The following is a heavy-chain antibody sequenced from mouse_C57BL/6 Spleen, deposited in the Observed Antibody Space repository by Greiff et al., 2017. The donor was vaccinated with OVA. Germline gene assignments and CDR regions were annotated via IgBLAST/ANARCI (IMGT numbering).Heavy chain of an antibody. Sequence: QVQLQQPGAELVRPGSSVKLSCKASGYTFTSYWMHWVQQRPIQGLEWIGNIDPSDSETHYNQKFKDKATLTVDKSSSTAYMQLSSLTSEDSAVYYCARVTTVWYFDVWGTGTTVTVSS. V-gene: IGHV1-52*01. D-gene: IGHD1-1*01. J-gene: IGHJ1*03. CDR3: ARVTTVWYFDV. CDR2: IDPSDSET. CDR1: GYTFTSYW.